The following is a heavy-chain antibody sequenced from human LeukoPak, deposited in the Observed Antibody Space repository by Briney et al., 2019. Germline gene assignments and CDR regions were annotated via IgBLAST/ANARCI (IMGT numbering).Heavy chain of an antibody. D-gene: IGHD6-13*01. V-gene: IGHV4-34*01. CDR3: ARGGKQQLRPGDFQH. CDR1: GGSFSGYY. CDR2: INHSGST. Sequence: SETLSLTCAVYGGSFSGYYWSWIRQPPGKGLEWIGEINHSGSTNYNPSLKSRVTISVDTSKNQFSLKLSSATAADTAVYYCARGGKQQLRPGDFQHWGQGTLVTVSS. J-gene: IGHJ1*01.